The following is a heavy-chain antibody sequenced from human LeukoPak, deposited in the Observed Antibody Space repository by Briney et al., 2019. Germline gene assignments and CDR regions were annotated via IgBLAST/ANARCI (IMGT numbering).Heavy chain of an antibody. J-gene: IGHJ5*02. V-gene: IGHV4-31*03. CDR3: ARGHLLESDYAVRTNYNWFDP. Sequence: SETLSLTCTVSGVSISSGGYYWSWIRQHPGKGLEWIGYIYYSGSTYYNPSLKSRVTISVDTSKNQFSLKLSSVTAADTAVYYCARGHLLESDYAVRTNYNWFDPWGQGTLVTVSS. CDR1: GVSISSGGYY. CDR2: IYYSGST. D-gene: IGHD4-17*01.